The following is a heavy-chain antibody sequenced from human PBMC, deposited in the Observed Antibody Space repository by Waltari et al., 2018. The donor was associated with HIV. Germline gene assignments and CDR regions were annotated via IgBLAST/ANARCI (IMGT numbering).Heavy chain of an antibody. V-gene: IGHV4-61*02. J-gene: IGHJ2*01. D-gene: IGHD3-9*01. CDR3: ARGLDILTGHYHWFLDV. CDR1: VGSTTIGDYD. Sequence: QVQLQESGPGLGKPSQTLSLTRTVPVGSTTIGDYDWTGIRQPAGKGLEGIGRVYTSGGANYDPSLRSRVTMSLDTSKNQFSLKLTSVTAADTAVYYCARGLDILTGHYHWFLDVWGRGTLVTVSS. CDR2: VYTSGGA.